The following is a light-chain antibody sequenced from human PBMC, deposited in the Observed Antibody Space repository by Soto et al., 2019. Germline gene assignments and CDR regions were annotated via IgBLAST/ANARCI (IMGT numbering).Light chain of an antibody. V-gene: IGKV1-5*03. J-gene: IGKJ4*01. CDR1: QSFSNW. CDR2: KAS. Sequence: DIQMTQSPSTLSASVGDRVTITCRASQSFSNWLAWYQQKPGEAPKLLIYKASNLESGVPSRFSGSRSGAEYTLTISSLQPDDFATYFCQQYSSYPLTFGGGTKVEIK. CDR3: QQYSSYPLT.